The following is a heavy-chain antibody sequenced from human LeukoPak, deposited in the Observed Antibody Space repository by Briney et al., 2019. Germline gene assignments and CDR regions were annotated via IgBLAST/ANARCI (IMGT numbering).Heavy chain of an antibody. Sequence: GASVKVSCKASGYTFTSYYIHWVRQAPGQGLEWMGWINPDSGDTKYVQKFQGRVTMTRDTSISTAYIDLSSLRSDDTAVYYYARDPYGDNHLDYWGQGTLVTVSS. CDR3: ARDPYGDNHLDY. CDR2: INPDSGDT. V-gene: IGHV1-2*02. CDR1: GYTFTSYY. J-gene: IGHJ4*02. D-gene: IGHD4-17*01.